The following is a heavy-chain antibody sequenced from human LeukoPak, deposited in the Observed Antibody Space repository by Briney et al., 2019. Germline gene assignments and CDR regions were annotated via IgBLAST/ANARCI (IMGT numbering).Heavy chain of an antibody. V-gene: IGHV4-61*02. D-gene: IGHD6-13*01. CDR1: GDSISSGSYY. J-gene: IGHJ6*03. CDR3: ASRHSKQQPYYYYMDI. CDR2: IYSNGDT. Sequence: SQTLSLTCTVSGDSISSGSYYWSWIRQPAGKGLEWIGRIYSNGDTKFNPSLRSRVTISLDTSKNQFSLKLSSATAADTAVYYCASRHSKQQPYYYYMDIWGKGTTVTVAS.